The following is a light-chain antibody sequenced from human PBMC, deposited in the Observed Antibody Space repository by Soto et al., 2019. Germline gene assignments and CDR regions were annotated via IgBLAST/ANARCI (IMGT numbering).Light chain of an antibody. CDR2: ENT. CDR3: GTWDTSLSRV. J-gene: IGLJ1*01. V-gene: IGLV1-51*02. CDR1: SSDIGRHH. Sequence: QPVLTQPPSVSAAPGEKVTISCSGSSSDIGRHHVSWYQQLPGTAPKLLIYENTKRPSGIPDRFSGSKSGTSATLGITGLQTGDEADYYCGTWDTSLSRVFGTGTKVTVL.